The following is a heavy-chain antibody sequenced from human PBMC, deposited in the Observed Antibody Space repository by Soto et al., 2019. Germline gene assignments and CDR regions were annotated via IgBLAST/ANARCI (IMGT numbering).Heavy chain of an antibody. D-gene: IGHD2-2*01. Sequence: PGGSLRLSCAASGFTFSSYAMSWVRQAPGKGLEWVSAISGSGGGTYYADSVKGPFTISRDNSKNTLYLQMNSLRAEDTAVYYCAKDRRYCSSTNCSLEYFDYWGQGTLVTVSS. J-gene: IGHJ4*02. CDR3: AKDRRYCSSTNCSLEYFDY. CDR2: ISGSGGGT. V-gene: IGHV3-23*01. CDR1: GFTFSSYA.